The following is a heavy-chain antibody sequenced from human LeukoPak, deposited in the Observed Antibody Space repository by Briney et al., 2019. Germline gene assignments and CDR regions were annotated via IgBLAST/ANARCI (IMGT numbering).Heavy chain of an antibody. CDR2: ICSGGNT. V-gene: IGHV3-53*01. D-gene: IGHD3-22*01. CDR3: ARDPGYYYDSLGGYGMDV. Sequence: GGSLRLSCAASGFTVSSNCMSWVRQAPGKGLEWVSLICSGGNTYYTDSVKGRFTISRDNSKNTLYLQMNSLRAEDTAVYYCARDPGYYYDSLGGYGMDVWGQGTTVTVSS. J-gene: IGHJ6*02. CDR1: GFTVSSNC.